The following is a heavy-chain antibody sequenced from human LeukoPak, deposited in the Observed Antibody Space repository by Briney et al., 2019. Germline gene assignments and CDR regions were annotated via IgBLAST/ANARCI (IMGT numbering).Heavy chain of an antibody. V-gene: IGHV4-59*12. J-gene: IGHJ4*02. CDR1: GGSIRSYY. CDR3: ARGPHTGVNYYDSSGYYY. D-gene: IGHD3-22*01. CDR2: MYYSGST. Sequence: SETLSLTCTVSGGSIRSYYWSWIRQPPGKGLEWIGYMYYSGSTNYNPSLKSRVTISVDTSKNQFSLKLSSVTAADTAVYYCARGPHTGVNYYDSSGYYYWGQGTLVTVSS.